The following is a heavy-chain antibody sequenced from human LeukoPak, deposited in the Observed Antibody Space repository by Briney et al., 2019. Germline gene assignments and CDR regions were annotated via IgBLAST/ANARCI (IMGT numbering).Heavy chain of an antibody. CDR2: ISGSGGST. J-gene: IGHJ6*02. V-gene: IGHV3-23*01. CDR1: GFTFSSYA. CDR3: AKFNGIAAAGTYYYGMDV. D-gene: IGHD6-13*01. Sequence: PGGSLRLSCAASGFTFSSYAMSWVRQAPGKGLEWVSAISGSGGSTYYADSVKGRFTISRDNSKNTLYLQMNSLGAEDTAVYYCAKFNGIAAAGTYYYGMDVWGQGTTVTVSS.